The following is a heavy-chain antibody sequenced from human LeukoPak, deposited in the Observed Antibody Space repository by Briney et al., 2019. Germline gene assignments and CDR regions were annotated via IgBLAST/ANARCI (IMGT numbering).Heavy chain of an antibody. CDR2: IYYSGST. Sequence: SETLSLTCTVSGGSISSGGYYWSWIRQHPGKGLEWIGYIYYSGSTYYNPSLKSRVTISVDTSKNQFSLKLSSVTAADTAVHYCARDYGGDDSSGYSISLWGQGTLVTVSS. J-gene: IGHJ4*02. D-gene: IGHD3-22*01. CDR1: GGSISSGGYY. V-gene: IGHV4-31*03. CDR3: ARDYGGDDSSGYSISL.